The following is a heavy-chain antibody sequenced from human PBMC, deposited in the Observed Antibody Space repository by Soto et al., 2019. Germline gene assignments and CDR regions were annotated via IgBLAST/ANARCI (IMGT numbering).Heavy chain of an antibody. Sequence: QVQLVQSGAEVKKPGASVKVSCKASGYTFTSYGINWVRQAPGQGLEWMGWSSAYNGHTDYAQKLQGRITMTTDTSTSTAYMELRSLRSDDTAVFYCARDRGFDFGRENYFYYYGMDVWGQGTTVTVSS. CDR3: ARDRGFDFGRENYFYYYGMDV. D-gene: IGHD3-10*01. J-gene: IGHJ6*02. CDR1: GYTFTSYG. CDR2: SSAYNGHT. V-gene: IGHV1-18*01.